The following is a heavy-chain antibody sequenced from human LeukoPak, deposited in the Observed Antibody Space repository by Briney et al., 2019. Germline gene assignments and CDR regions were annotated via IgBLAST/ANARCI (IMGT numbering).Heavy chain of an antibody. V-gene: IGHV3-23*01. Sequence: GGSLRLSRAASGFTFSSHAMSWVRQAPGKGLEWVSHISGTGSSTYYADSVKGRFTISRDNSKNTLFLQMNSLRAEDSAVYYCAREPFKSRGDYFDFWGQGTLVTVSS. D-gene: IGHD3-10*01. CDR3: AREPFKSRGDYFDF. CDR2: ISGTGSST. J-gene: IGHJ4*02. CDR1: GFTFSSHA.